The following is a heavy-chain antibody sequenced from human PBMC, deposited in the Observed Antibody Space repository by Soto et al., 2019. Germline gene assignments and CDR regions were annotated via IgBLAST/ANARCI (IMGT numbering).Heavy chain of an antibody. Sequence: SETLSLTCTVSRGSIGSYYWSWIRQPPGKGLEWIGYIYYGGGTKYNPSLKSRVTISVDTSKNQFSLKLTSMTAADTAIYYCARGGRLSGMDVWGRGTTVTVSS. CDR2: IYYGGGT. CDR1: RGSIGSYY. V-gene: IGHV4-59*01. CDR3: ARGGRLSGMDV. J-gene: IGHJ6*02.